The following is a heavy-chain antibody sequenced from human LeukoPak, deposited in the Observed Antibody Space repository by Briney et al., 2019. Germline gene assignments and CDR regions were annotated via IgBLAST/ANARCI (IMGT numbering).Heavy chain of an antibody. CDR1: GGSISSSSYY. D-gene: IGHD2-2*01. CDR2: IYYSGST. J-gene: IGHJ4*02. V-gene: IGHV4-39*07. Sequence: SETLSLTCTVSGGSISSSSYYWGWIRQPPGKGLEWIGSIYYSGSTYYNPYLKSRGTISVDTSKNQFSLKLSSVTAADTAVYYCARERSSTSCYQDWGQGTLVRVSS. CDR3: ARERSSTSCYQD.